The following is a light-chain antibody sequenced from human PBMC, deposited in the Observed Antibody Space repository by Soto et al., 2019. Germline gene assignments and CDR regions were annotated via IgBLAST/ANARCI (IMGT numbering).Light chain of an antibody. CDR1: QSISIW. V-gene: IGKV1-5*01. CDR2: DAS. J-gene: IGKJ1*01. CDR3: QQYNGYSTWT. Sequence: DIQMTQSPATLSASVGDRVTISCRASQSISIWVAWYQHKPGKAPKVLVWDASRLQRGVPPRFSGSGSGTEFTLTISSLQPEDFAAYYCQQYNGYSTWTFGQGTKVDIK.